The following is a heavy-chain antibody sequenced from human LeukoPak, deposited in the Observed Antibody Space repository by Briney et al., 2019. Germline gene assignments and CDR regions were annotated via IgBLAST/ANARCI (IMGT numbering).Heavy chain of an antibody. Sequence: SVKVSCKASGGTFSSYAISWVRQAPGQGLEWMGRIIPIFGTANYAQKFQGRVTFTTDESTSTAYMELSSLRSEDTAVYYCARVWSGYSLGSWFDPWGQGTLVTVSS. CDR1: GGTFSSYA. V-gene: IGHV1-69*05. D-gene: IGHD3-3*01. CDR3: ARVWSGYSLGSWFDP. CDR2: IIPIFGTA. J-gene: IGHJ5*02.